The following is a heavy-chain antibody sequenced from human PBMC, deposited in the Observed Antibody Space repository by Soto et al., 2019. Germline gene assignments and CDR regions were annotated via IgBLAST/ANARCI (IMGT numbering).Heavy chain of an antibody. CDR3: AKRGGGPGFDY. J-gene: IGHJ4*02. Sequence: GGRLKLAFSASVFPFAHYGVGWVRQAPGKGLEWVSGLTGDGYSTYYLDSVKGRFTISRDNSKNTLFLQMNSLRAEDTAVYYCAKRGGGPGFDYWGQGTLVTVSS. D-gene: IGHD1-26*01. CDR1: VFPFAHYG. V-gene: IGHV3-23*01. CDR2: LTGDGYST.